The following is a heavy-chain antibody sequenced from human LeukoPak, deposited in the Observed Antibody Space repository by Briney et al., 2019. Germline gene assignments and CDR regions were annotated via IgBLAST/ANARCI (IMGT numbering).Heavy chain of an antibody. Sequence: SETLSLTCTVSGGSISSYYWSWLRQPAGKGLEWIGRIYSSGSTNYNPSLKSRVTVSVDTSKNQFSLKLSSVTAADTAVYYCARGPRSSDLYSIDYWGRGTLVTVSS. V-gene: IGHV4-4*07. D-gene: IGHD6-19*01. CDR2: IYSSGST. CDR1: GGSISSYY. CDR3: ARGPRSSDLYSIDY. J-gene: IGHJ4*02.